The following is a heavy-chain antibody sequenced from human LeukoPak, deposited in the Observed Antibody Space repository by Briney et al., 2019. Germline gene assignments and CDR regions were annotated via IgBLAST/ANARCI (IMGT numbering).Heavy chain of an antibody. D-gene: IGHD3-3*01. CDR3: AKWAYYDFWSGHYKSHFDS. J-gene: IGHJ4*02. Sequence: GGSLRLPCVVSGFTFKNYAMSWVRQATEKGLECVSRIRDSGNGTDYADSVKGRFTVSRDNSKNTLYLHMNTLSAEDTAVYYCAKWAYYDFWSGHYKSHFDSWGQGTLVTVSP. CDR2: IRDSGNGT. CDR1: GFTFKNYA. V-gene: IGHV3-23*01.